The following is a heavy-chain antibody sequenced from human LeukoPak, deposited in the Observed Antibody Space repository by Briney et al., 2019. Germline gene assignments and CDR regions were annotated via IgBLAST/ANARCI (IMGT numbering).Heavy chain of an antibody. V-gene: IGHV3-11*06. CDR2: ISSSSSYT. CDR1: GFTFSDYY. Sequence: GGSLRLSCAASGFTFSDYYMSWIRQAPGKGLEWVSYISSSSSYTNYADSVKGRFTISRDNAKNSLYLQMNSLRAEDTAVYYCARGRLDTAMVGDYWSQGTLVTVSS. D-gene: IGHD5-18*01. J-gene: IGHJ4*02. CDR3: ARGRLDTAMVGDY.